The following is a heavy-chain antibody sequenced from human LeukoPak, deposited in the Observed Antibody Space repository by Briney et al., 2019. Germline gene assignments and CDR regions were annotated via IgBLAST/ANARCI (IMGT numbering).Heavy chain of an antibody. J-gene: IGHJ3*02. CDR2: ISYDGSNK. D-gene: IGHD4-17*01. CDR1: GFTFSSYA. CDR3: ARAYFYGDYQEAFDI. Sequence: TGGSLRLSCAASGFTFSSYAMHWVRQAPGKGLEWVAVISYDGSNKYYADSVKGRFTISRDNSKNTLYLQMNSLRAEDTAVYYCARAYFYGDYQEAFDIWGQGTMVTVSS. V-gene: IGHV3-30-3*01.